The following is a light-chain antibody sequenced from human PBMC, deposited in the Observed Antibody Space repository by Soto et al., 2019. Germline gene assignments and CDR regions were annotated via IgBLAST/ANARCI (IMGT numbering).Light chain of an antibody. Sequence: DIQMTQSPSSLSASVGDRVTITCRASQGIRNWLAWYQQRPGKVPKLLIHAASFLHTGVPSRFSGSGSGTDFTLPITSLQPEDFATYYCQQVDSFPWTFGQGTKVEMK. CDR2: AAS. J-gene: IGKJ1*01. CDR1: QGIRNW. CDR3: QQVDSFPWT. V-gene: IGKV1-12*01.